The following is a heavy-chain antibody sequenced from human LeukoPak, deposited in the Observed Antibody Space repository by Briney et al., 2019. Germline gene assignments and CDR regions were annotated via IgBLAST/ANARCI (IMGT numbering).Heavy chain of an antibody. D-gene: IGHD3-16*02. CDR1: GFTFTSSA. CDR2: IVVGSGNT. CDR3: AAARYDYVWGSYRYDAFDI. V-gene: IGHV1-58*01. Sequence: GASVKDSCKASGFTFTSSAVQWVRQARGQRLERIGWIVVGSGNTNYAQKFQERVTITRDMSTSTAYMELSSLRSEDTAVYYCAAARYDYVWGSYRYDAFDIWGQGTMVTVSS. J-gene: IGHJ3*02.